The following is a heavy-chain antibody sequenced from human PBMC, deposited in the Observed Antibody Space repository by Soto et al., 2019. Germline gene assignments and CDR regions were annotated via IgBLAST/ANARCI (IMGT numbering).Heavy chain of an antibody. J-gene: IGHJ6*02. CDR1: GFTFSNAW. D-gene: IGHD3-10*01. CDR2: IKSKTDGGTT. CDR3: TTDREGVYGNGMDV. V-gene: IGHV3-15*07. Sequence: GGSLRLSCTASGFTFSNAWMNWVRQAPGKGLEWVGRIKSKTDGGTTDYAAPVKGRFTISRDDSKNTLYLQMNSLKTEDTAVYYCTTDREGVYGNGMDVWGQGTTVTVSS.